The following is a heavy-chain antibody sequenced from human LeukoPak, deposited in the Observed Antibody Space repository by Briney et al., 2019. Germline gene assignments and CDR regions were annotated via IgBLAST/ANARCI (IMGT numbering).Heavy chain of an antibody. D-gene: IGHD6-19*01. Sequence: ASVKVSCKTSGYTFSSYDINWVRQATGQRLEWMGWMNPNSGNTGYAQKFQDRVTMTRNTSISTAYMELSSLRSGDTAVYYCARDGSGPTVFDSWGQGTLVTVSS. CDR3: ARDGSGPTVFDS. V-gene: IGHV1-8*01. CDR2: MNPNSGNT. CDR1: GYTFSSYD. J-gene: IGHJ4*02.